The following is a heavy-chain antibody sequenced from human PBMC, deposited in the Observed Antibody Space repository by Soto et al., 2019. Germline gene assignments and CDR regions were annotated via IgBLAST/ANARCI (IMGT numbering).Heavy chain of an antibody. CDR2: ISWNSGSI. CDR3: AKVDDYGEFDP. CDR1: GFTFDDYA. Sequence: GGSLRLSCAASGFTFDDYAMHWVRQAPGKGLEWVSGISWNSGSIGYADSVKGRFTISRDNAKNSLYLQMNSLRAEDTALYYCAKVDDYGEFDPWGQGTLVTVS. J-gene: IGHJ5*02. D-gene: IGHD4-17*01. V-gene: IGHV3-9*01.